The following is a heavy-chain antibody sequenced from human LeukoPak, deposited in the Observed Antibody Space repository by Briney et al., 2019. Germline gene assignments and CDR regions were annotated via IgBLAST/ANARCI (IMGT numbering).Heavy chain of an antibody. CDR3: ARDLSDFWSGYYVYWYFDL. CDR1: GGSNSSNNW. CDR2: NFHSGST. D-gene: IGHD3-3*01. Sequence: GTPSLTCAVSGGSNSSNNWWRWGRQPPGKGLGGIGGNFHSGSTNYNPSLKSRVTISVDKSKNQFSLKLSSVTAADTAVYYCARDLSDFWSGYYVYWYFDLWGRGTLVTVSS. V-gene: IGHV4-4*02. J-gene: IGHJ2*01.